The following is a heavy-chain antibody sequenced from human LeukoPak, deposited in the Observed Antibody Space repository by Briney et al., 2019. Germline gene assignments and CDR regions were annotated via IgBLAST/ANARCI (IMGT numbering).Heavy chain of an antibody. CDR3: ARGVDAFDI. Sequence: SETLSLTCAVSGASISGHYWSWIRQPAGEGLEWIGRIYTIGSTNYNPSLKSRVTISVDTSRTQLSLKLTSVTGADTAVYYCARGVDAFDIWGQGTKVTVSS. D-gene: IGHD2-8*01. CDR1: GASISGHY. CDR2: IYTIGST. V-gene: IGHV4-59*10. J-gene: IGHJ3*02.